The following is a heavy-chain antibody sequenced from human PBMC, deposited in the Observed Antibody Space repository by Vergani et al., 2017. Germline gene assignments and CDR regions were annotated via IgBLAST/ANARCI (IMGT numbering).Heavy chain of an antibody. J-gene: IGHJ4*02. CDR3: AGTRGGRVVFITLFDD. V-gene: IGHV4-30-4*01. Sequence: QVQLQESGPGLVKPSQTLSLTCTVSGGSISSDDYYWSWIRQPPGTGLEWIGYIYYSGSTYYNPSLKSRDTVSIDTSKNQFSLKLRSVTAADTAVYYCAGTRGGRVVFITLFDDWGQGTLVTVSS. CDR2: IYYSGST. CDR1: GGSISSDDYY. D-gene: IGHD3-22*01.